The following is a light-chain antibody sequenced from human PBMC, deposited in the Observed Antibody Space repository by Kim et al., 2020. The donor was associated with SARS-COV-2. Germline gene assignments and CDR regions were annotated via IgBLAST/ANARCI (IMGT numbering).Light chain of an antibody. CDR1: QSVSSRY. CDR3: QQFGRSSWT. J-gene: IGKJ1*01. CDR2: GAS. Sequence: EIVLTQSPGTLSLSPGERATLSCRASQSVSSRYFAWYQQKPGQAPKLLIYGASSRATGIPDRFSGSGSGTDFTLTISRLEPEDVAVYYCQQFGRSSWTFGQGTKVDIK. V-gene: IGKV3-20*01.